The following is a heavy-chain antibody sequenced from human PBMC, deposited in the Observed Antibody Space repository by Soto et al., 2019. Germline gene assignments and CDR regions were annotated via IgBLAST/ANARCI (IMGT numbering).Heavy chain of an antibody. CDR3: AGDYGVYDWYGMDV. J-gene: IGHJ6*02. CDR2: ISPIFGST. CDR1: GATFRSYA. Sequence: VQLVQSGAEVKKPGSSVKVSCRASGATFRSYAFTWVRQAPGQGLEWMGGISPIFGSTIYARQFQGRVTITPDDSASTAYMELNSLSSEDTAVYYCAGDYGVYDWYGMDVWGQGTTVTVSS. D-gene: IGHD4-17*01. V-gene: IGHV1-69*01.